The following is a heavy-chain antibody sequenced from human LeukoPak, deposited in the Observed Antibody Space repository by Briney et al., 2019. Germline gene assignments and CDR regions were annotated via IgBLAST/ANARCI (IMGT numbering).Heavy chain of an antibody. Sequence: GGSLRLSCAASGFTFSNYDMSWVRQAPGKGLEWVSTISGSGGSTYYADSVKGRFSISRDNSKNTLYIQMNSLRAEDTAVYYCAKNYDSSGYSLFDYWGQGTLVTVSS. CDR1: GFTFSNYD. J-gene: IGHJ4*02. CDR3: AKNYDSSGYSLFDY. D-gene: IGHD3-22*01. V-gene: IGHV3-23*01. CDR2: ISGSGGST.